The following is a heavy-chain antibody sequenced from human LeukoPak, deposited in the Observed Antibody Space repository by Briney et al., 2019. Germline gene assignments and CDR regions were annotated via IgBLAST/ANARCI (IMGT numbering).Heavy chain of an antibody. CDR1: GGTFSSYA. J-gene: IGHJ5*02. V-gene: IGHV1-69*13. Sequence: VASVKVSCKASGGTFSSYAISWVRQAPGQGLGWMGGIIPIFGTANYAQKFQGRVTITADESTSTAYMELSSLRSEDTAVYYCARKGWGSYRYKGNWFDPWGQGTLVTVSS. D-gene: IGHD3-16*02. CDR3: ARKGWGSYRYKGNWFDP. CDR2: IIPIFGTA.